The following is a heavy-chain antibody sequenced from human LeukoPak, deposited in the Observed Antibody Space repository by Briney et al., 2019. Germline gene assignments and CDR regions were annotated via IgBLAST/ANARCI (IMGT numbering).Heavy chain of an antibody. Sequence: PGGSLRLSCAASGFTFDDYAMHWVRQPPGKGLEWVSGISWGSGSIAYADSVKGRFTISRDNAKNSLYLQMDSLRVEDTAFYYCAKSYNWNDGHFQHWGQGTLVTVSS. CDR1: GFTFDDYA. CDR2: ISWGSGSI. CDR3: AKSYNWNDGHFQH. J-gene: IGHJ1*01. D-gene: IGHD1-1*01. V-gene: IGHV3-9*01.